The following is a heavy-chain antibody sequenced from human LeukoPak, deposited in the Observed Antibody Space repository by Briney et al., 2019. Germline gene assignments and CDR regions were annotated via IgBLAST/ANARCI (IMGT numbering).Heavy chain of an antibody. CDR3: ARVGSPWGYYDSSGYFDY. CDR1: GYTLTGYH. CDR2: INPNSGGT. J-gene: IGHJ4*02. D-gene: IGHD3-22*01. Sequence: GASVKVSCKASGYTLTGYHMHWVRQAPGQGLEWMGWINPNSGGTNYAQKFQGRVTMTRDTSISTAYMELSRLRSDDTAVYYCARVGSPWGYYDSSGYFDYWGQGTLVTVSS. V-gene: IGHV1-2*02.